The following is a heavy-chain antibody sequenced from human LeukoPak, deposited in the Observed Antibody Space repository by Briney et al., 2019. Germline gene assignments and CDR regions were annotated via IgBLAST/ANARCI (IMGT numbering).Heavy chain of an antibody. CDR1: GFTFSSYG. CDR3: ARDNYYGSGEDWFDP. V-gene: IGHV3-33*01. Sequence: GRSLRLSCAASGFTFSSYGMHWVRQAPGKGLEWVAVIWYDGSNKYYADSVKGRFTTSRDNSKNTLYLQMNSLRAEDTAVYYRARDNYYGSGEDWFDPWGQGTLVTVSS. CDR2: IWYDGSNK. D-gene: IGHD3-10*01. J-gene: IGHJ5*02.